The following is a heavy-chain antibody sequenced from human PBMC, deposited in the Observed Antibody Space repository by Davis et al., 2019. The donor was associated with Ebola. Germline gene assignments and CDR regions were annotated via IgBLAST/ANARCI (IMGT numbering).Heavy chain of an antibody. CDR2: IYDHST. CDR1: GFTVSSNH. Sequence: GESLKISCAASGFTVSSNHMSWVRQAPGKGPEWVSVIYDHSTAYADAVRGRFIISRDKSNNTLYLEMSSLRVDDTAVYYCATTQWLREFDNWGQGTLVTVSS. J-gene: IGHJ4*02. CDR3: ATTQWLREFDN. D-gene: IGHD6-19*01. V-gene: IGHV3-53*05.